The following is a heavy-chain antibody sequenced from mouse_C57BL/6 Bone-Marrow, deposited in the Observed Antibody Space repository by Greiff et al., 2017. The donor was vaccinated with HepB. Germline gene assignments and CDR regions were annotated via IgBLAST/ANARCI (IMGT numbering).Heavy chain of an antibody. V-gene: IGHV1-50*01. CDR1: GYTFTSYW. J-gene: IGHJ4*01. CDR3: ARQAGYYDSMDY. D-gene: IGHD2-2*01. CDR2: IDPSDSYT. Sequence: QVQLQQPGAELVKPGASVKLSCKASGYTFTSYWMQWVKQRPGQGLEWIGEIDPSDSYTNYNQKFKGKATLTVDTSSSTAYMQLSSLTSEDSAVYYCARQAGYYDSMDYCGQGTSVTVSS.